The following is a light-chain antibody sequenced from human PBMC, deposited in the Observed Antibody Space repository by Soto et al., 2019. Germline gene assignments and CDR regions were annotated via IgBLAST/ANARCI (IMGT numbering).Light chain of an antibody. CDR1: QTVNNY. CDR2: GAS. V-gene: IGKV3-15*01. CDR3: QQYNNWPWT. J-gene: IGKJ1*01. Sequence: TQSPATLSVSPGGRTILSCRASQTVNNYLAWYQQKPGQAPRLLIYGASRRATGFPARFSGSGSGTDFTLTISSLQSEDFAVYYCQQYNNWPWTFGQGTKVEIK.